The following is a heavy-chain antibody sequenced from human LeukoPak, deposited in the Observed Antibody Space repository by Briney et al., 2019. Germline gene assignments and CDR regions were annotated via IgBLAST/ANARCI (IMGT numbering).Heavy chain of an antibody. D-gene: IGHD2-2*01. CDR1: GFTFSSYA. Sequence: GGSLRLSCAASGFTFSSYAMSWVRQAPGKGLEWVSAISGSGGSTYSADSVKGRFTISRDNSKNTLYLQMNSLRAEDTAVYYCAREVDAAAAYNWFDPWGQGTLVTVSS. CDR2: ISGSGGST. CDR3: AREVDAAAAYNWFDP. J-gene: IGHJ5*02. V-gene: IGHV3-23*01.